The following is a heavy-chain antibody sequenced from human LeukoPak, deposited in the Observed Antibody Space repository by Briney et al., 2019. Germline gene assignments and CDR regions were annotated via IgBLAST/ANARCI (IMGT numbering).Heavy chain of an antibody. D-gene: IGHD3-3*01. CDR3: ARRAETYYDFWSGYIWPDDYGMDV. V-gene: IGHV1-46*01. CDR2: INPSGGST. Sequence: ASVKVSCKASGYTFTGYYMHWVRQAPGQGLEWMGIINPSGGSTSYAQKFQGRVTMTRDTSTSTVYMELSSLRPEDTAAYYCARRAETYYDFWSGYIWPDDYGMDVWGQGTTVTVSS. J-gene: IGHJ6*02. CDR1: GYTFTGYY.